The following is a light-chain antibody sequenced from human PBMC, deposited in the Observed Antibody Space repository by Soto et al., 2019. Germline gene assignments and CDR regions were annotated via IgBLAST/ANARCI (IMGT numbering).Light chain of an antibody. CDR1: QSVSSR. Sequence: EIVMTQSPATLSVSPGERATLSCRASQSVSSRLAWYQHKPGQAPRLLMYGASAGATGIPARFSGSGSGSEFTLTISSLQSEDSAVYYCQQYSEWPLTFGQGTKVEI. V-gene: IGKV3-15*01. J-gene: IGKJ1*01. CDR2: GAS. CDR3: QQYSEWPLT.